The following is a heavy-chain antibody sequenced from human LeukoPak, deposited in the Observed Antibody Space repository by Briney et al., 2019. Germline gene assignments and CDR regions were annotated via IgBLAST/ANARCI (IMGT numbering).Heavy chain of an antibody. CDR1: GYTFSAYY. CDR3: ARGPSDASFDY. Sequence: ASVKVSCKTSGYTFSAYYIHWMRQAPGQGFEWMGWINPINGGIRVAQKFQGRVTMTSDTSMNTVYVELSGLLTHDTAVYFCARGPSDASFDYWGQGTLVTVSS. J-gene: IGHJ4*02. CDR2: INPINGGI. D-gene: IGHD1-26*01. V-gene: IGHV1-2*02.